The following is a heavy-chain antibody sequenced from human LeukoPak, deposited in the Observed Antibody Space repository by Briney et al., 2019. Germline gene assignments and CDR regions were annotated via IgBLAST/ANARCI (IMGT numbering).Heavy chain of an antibody. V-gene: IGHV7-4-1*02. Sequence: ASVKVSCKASGYTFSSYTMNWVRQAPGQGLEWMGWINTNAGNPTYAQDYTGRFVFSLDTSVSTTYLQISRLKAEDTAVYYCASGPSYSGSNEYFDSWGQGTLVTVSS. D-gene: IGHD1-26*01. J-gene: IGHJ4*02. CDR3: ASGPSYSGSNEYFDS. CDR1: GYTFSSYT. CDR2: INTNAGNP.